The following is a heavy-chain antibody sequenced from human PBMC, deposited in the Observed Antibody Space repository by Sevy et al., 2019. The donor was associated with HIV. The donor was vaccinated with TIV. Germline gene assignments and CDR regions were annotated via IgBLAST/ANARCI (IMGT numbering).Heavy chain of an antibody. CDR3: ARGGGWQQLDNWFDP. CDR1: GYTFTSYA. J-gene: IGHJ5*02. D-gene: IGHD6-13*01. Sequence: ASVKVSCKASGYTFTSYAMNWVRQAPGQGLEWMGWINTNTGNPTYAQGFTGLFVFSLDTSVSTAYLQISSLKAEDTAVYYCARGGGWQQLDNWFDPWGQGTLVTVSS. V-gene: IGHV7-4-1*02. CDR2: INTNTGNP.